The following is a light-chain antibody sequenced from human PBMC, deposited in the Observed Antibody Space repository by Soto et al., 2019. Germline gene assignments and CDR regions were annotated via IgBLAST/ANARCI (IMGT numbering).Light chain of an antibody. Sequence: DMVMTQSPLSLPVTPGEPASISCRSSQSLLHSNGYNYLDWYLQKPGQSPQLLIFLRSNRASGVRYRFSGSGSGPDFTLKISRVEAEDVGVYYCRQALQAPYTFGMGTKLEIK. CDR2: LRS. CDR3: RQALQAPYT. CDR1: QSLLHSNGYNY. J-gene: IGKJ2*01. V-gene: IGKV2-28*01.